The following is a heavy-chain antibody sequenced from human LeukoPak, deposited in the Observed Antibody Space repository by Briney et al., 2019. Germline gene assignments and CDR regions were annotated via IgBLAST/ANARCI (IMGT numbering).Heavy chain of an antibody. CDR2: IYTSGST. CDR1: GGSISSGSYY. CDR3: TRVRIRTYAQSTFGMDV. V-gene: IGHV4-61*02. D-gene: IGHD2-2*01. J-gene: IGHJ6*02. Sequence: PSETLSLTCTVSGGSISSGSYYWSWIRQPAGKGLEWIGRIYTSGSTNYNPSLKSRVTISVDTSKNQFSLKLSSVTAADTAVYYCTRVRIRTYAQSTFGMDVWGQWTTVTVSS.